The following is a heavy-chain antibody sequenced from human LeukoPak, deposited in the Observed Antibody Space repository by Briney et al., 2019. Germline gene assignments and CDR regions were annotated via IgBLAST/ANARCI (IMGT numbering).Heavy chain of an antibody. CDR3: ARSRGSQLLWGGGWFDP. Sequence: SETLSLTCTVSGGSVSSGSYYWSWIRQPPGKGLEWIGYIYYSGSTNYNPSLKSRVTISVDTSKNQFPLKLSSVTAADTAVYYCARSRGSQLLWGGGWFDPWGQGTLVTVSS. D-gene: IGHD2-2*01. CDR2: IYYSGST. V-gene: IGHV4-61*01. J-gene: IGHJ5*02. CDR1: GGSVSSGSYY.